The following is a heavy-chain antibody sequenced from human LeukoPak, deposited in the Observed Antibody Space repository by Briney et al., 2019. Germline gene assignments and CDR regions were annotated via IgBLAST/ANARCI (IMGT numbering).Heavy chain of an antibody. CDR1: GFTFSSYS. J-gene: IGHJ3*02. Sequence: PGGSLRLSCAASGFTFSSYSMNWVRQAPGKGLEWVSYISSSSSTIYYADSVKGRFTISRDNAKNSLYLQMNSLRDEDTAVYYCAGEGRSRVGANAFDIWGQGTMVTVSS. CDR2: ISSSSSTI. V-gene: IGHV3-48*02. D-gene: IGHD1-26*01. CDR3: AGEGRSRVGANAFDI.